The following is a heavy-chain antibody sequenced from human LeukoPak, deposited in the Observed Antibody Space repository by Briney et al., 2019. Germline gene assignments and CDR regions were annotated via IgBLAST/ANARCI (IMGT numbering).Heavy chain of an antibody. J-gene: IGHJ4*02. CDR2: IKQDGSQR. D-gene: IGHD6-6*01. CDR1: GFTFSDYW. Sequence: HTGGSLRLSCTASGFTFSDYWMTWVRQAPGKGPEWVANIKQDGSQRYYVDSVRGRFTISRDNAKNSLFLQMNGLRAEDTAVYYCARRGGSSSRRSPIDYWGQGALVTVSS. V-gene: IGHV3-7*01. CDR3: ARRGGSSSRRSPIDY.